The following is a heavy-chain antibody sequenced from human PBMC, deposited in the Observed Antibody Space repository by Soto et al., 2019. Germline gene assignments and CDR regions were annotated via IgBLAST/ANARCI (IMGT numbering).Heavy chain of an antibody. J-gene: IGHJ3*02. CDR3: ASMGPVAGTLDALDI. Sequence: ASVKVSCKASGGTFSSYAISWVRQAPGQGLEWMGGIIPIFGTANYAQKFQGRVTITADESTSTAYMELSSLRSEDTAVYYCASMGPVAGTLDALDIWGQGTMVTVSS. CDR1: GGTFSSYA. CDR2: IIPIFGTA. V-gene: IGHV1-69*13. D-gene: IGHD6-19*01.